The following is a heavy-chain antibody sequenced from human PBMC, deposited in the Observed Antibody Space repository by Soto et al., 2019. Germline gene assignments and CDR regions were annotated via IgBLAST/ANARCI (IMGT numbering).Heavy chain of an antibody. D-gene: IGHD3-10*01. V-gene: IGHV1-69*13. Sequence: ASVKVSCKASGGTFSSYAISWVRQAPGQGLEWMGGIIPIFGTANYAQKFQGRVTITADESTSTAYMELSSLRSEDTAVYYCARYGSGNKPPGHPTFYYYYGMDVWGQGTTVTVS. CDR2: IIPIFGTA. J-gene: IGHJ6*02. CDR3: ARYGSGNKPPGHPTFYYYYGMDV. CDR1: GGTFSSYA.